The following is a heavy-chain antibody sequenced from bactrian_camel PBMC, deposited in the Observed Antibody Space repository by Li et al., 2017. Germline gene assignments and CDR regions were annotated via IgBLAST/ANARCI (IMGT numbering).Heavy chain of an antibody. J-gene: IGHJ6*01. CDR2: IDSGGGS. V-gene: IGHV3S1*01. CDR1: GFTFSTTS. Sequence: HVQLVESGGGLVQPGGSLRLSCAASGFTFSTTSMFWVRQAPGKGLEYVTAIDSGGGSYYPDSVKGRFSISRDNAKNSVYLQMNSLKPEDTAVYYCVKEDWGWLFGSWGQGTQVTVS. D-gene: IGHD5*01. CDR3: VKEDWGWLFGS.